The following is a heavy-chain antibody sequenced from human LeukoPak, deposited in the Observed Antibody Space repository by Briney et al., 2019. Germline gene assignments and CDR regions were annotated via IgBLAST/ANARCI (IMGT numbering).Heavy chain of an antibody. CDR3: ARALPGPGRLQFDY. CDR2: MNPNSGNT. Sequence: ASVKVSCKASGYTFTSYDINWVRQATGQGLEWMGWMNPNSGNTGYAQKFQGRVTMTRNTSISTAYMELSSLRYEDTAMYYCARALPGPGRLQFDYWGQGTLVTVSS. CDR1: GYTFTSYD. J-gene: IGHJ4*02. D-gene: IGHD3-10*01. V-gene: IGHV1-8*01.